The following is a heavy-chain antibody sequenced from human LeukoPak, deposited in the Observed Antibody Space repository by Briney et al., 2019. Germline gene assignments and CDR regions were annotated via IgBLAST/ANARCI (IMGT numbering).Heavy chain of an antibody. CDR2: IWYDGSKK. Sequence: PGGSLRLSCAASGFTVSSNYMSWVRQAPGKGLEWVAVIWYDGSKKYYVDSVKGRFTISRDNSKNTLYLQMNSLRAEDTAVYYCARDRGDGLYYFDYWGQGTLVTVSS. CDR1: GFTVSSNY. D-gene: IGHD3-10*01. V-gene: IGHV3-33*08. CDR3: ARDRGDGLYYFDY. J-gene: IGHJ4*02.